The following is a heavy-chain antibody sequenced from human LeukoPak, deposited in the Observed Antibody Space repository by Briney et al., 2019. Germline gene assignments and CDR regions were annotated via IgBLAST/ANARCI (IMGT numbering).Heavy chain of an antibody. Sequence: SETLSLTCTVSGGSISSSSYYWGWLRQPPGKGLEWIGSIYYSGSTYYNPSLKSRVTISVDTSKNQFSLKLSSVTAADTAVYYCAMGEGIPAAMPVDYWGQGTLVTVSS. V-gene: IGHV4-39*07. J-gene: IGHJ4*02. CDR1: GGSISSSSYY. CDR2: IYYSGST. CDR3: AMGEGIPAAMPVDY. D-gene: IGHD2-2*01.